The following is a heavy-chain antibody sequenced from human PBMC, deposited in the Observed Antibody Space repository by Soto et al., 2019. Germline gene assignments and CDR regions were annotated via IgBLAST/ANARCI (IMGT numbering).Heavy chain of an antibody. V-gene: IGHV4-59*01. CDR2: ISDSGRV. D-gene: IGHD6-13*01. Sequence: QVQLQESGPGLVKPSETLSLTCTVSGGSISTYFWNWLRQPPGKGLEWIAYISDSGRVSYNPSLKNRVTLSLDASKNRFSLRLNSVTAADTAVYYCARDRLAADGTEVAFDFWGQGTMVTVSS. J-gene: IGHJ3*01. CDR3: ARDRLAADGTEVAFDF. CDR1: GGSISTYF.